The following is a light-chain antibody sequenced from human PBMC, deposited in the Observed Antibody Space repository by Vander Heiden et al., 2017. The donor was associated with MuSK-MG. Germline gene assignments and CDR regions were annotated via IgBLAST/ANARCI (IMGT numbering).Light chain of an antibody. Sequence: SALSQPRSVSGSPGQSVTISCTGSSSDVGSYNYVSWYQQHPGKAPNLIIYDVSERPSGVPDRFSGSKSGDTASLTISGLQAEDDADYYCCSDAGTDTWVFGGGTRLTVL. CDR3: CSDAGTDTWV. CDR1: SSDVGSYNY. CDR2: DVS. V-gene: IGLV2-11*01. J-gene: IGLJ3*02.